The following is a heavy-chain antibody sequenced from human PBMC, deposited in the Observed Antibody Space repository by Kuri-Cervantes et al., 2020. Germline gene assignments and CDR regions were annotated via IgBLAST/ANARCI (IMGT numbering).Heavy chain of an antibody. CDR1: EYTFTSYN. CDR3: ARAQGGIFFPYYGMDV. J-gene: IGHJ6*02. CDR2: MNPNSGNR. D-gene: IGHD3-9*01. V-gene: IGHV1-2*04. Sequence: ASVKVSCKAFEYTFTSYNIHWVRQVTGQGLEWMGWMNPNSGNRVSAQKFQGWVTMTRDTSISTAYMELSRLRSDDPAVYYCARAQGGIFFPYYGMDVWGQGTTATVSS.